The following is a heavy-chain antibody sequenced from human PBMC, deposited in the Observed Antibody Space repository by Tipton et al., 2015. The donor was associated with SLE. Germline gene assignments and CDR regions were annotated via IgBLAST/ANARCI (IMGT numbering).Heavy chain of an antibody. CDR2: IYYSGST. Sequence: TLSLTCTVSGGSICSHYWSWIRQPPGKGLEWIGYIYYSGSTNYNPSLKSRVTISVDTSKNQFSLKLSSVTAADTAVYYCAREALSTTGATEGWFDPWGQGTLVTVSS. CDR1: GGSICSHY. J-gene: IGHJ5*02. CDR3: AREALSTTGATEGWFDP. D-gene: IGHD1-1*01. V-gene: IGHV4-59*11.